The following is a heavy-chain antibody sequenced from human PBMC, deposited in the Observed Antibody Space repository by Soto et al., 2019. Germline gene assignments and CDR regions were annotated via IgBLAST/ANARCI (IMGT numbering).Heavy chain of an antibody. V-gene: IGHV3-23*01. CDR2: ISGSGGST. CDR3: AKSIIAASGTGNFDY. J-gene: IGHJ4*02. Sequence: EVQLLESGGGLEQPGGSLRLSCAASGLTFSSYDMSWVRQAPGKGLEWVSSISGSGGSTNYADSVKGRFTISRDNSKNPLYLQMNSLRGEDTAVYYCAKSIIAASGTGNFDYWGQGTLVTVSS. D-gene: IGHD6-13*01. CDR1: GLTFSSYD.